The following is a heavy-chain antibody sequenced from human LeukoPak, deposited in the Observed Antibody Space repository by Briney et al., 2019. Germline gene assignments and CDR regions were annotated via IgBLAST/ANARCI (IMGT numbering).Heavy chain of an antibody. V-gene: IGHV1-3*01. J-gene: IGHJ4*02. CDR2: INAGNGNT. D-gene: IGHD6-13*01. CDR1: GYTFTSYA. CDR3: ARDFGAAAGTDY. Sequence: GASVKVSCKASGYTFTSYAMHWVRQAPGQRLEWMGWINAGNGNTKYSQKFQGRVTITRDTSASTAYMELSSLRSEDTAVYYCARDFGAAAGTDYWGQGTLVTVSS.